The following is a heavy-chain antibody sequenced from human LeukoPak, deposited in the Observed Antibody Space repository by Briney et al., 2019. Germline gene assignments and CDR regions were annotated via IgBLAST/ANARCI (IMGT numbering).Heavy chain of an antibody. CDR1: GFRFSAYE. Sequence: GGSLRLSCAASGFRFSAYEGNWVRQAPGKGLEWISHINSYGTIYYADSVKGRFTISRDNAKNLLFLQMNSPRVEDTAIYYCASSLSGVWGPVDGYWGQGTLVTVSS. V-gene: IGHV3-48*03. J-gene: IGHJ4*02. CDR2: INSYGTI. CDR3: ASSLSGVWGPVDGY. D-gene: IGHD5/OR15-5a*01.